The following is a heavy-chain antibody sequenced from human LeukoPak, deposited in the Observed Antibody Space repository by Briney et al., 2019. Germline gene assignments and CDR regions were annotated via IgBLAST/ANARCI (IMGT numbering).Heavy chain of an antibody. CDR2: IYSGGST. CDR1: GFTVSSNY. D-gene: IGHD3-22*01. J-gene: IGHJ4*02. V-gene: IGHV3-53*05. Sequence: GSLRLSCAASGFTVSSNYMSWVRQAPGKGLEWVSVIYSGGSTYYADSVKGRFTISRDNSKNTLYLQMNSLRAEDTAVYYCARDCYDSSGSFDYWGQGTLVTASS. CDR3: ARDCYDSSGSFDY.